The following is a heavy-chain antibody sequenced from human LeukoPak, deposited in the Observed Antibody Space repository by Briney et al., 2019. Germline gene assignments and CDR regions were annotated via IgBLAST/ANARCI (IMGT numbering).Heavy chain of an antibody. Sequence: PSETLSLTCTVSGGSISSSSYYWGWLRQPPGKGLEWFGSIYYSGSIYYSPSLESRVTLSADTSKNRFSLRLSSVTAADAAVYYCVRQLPYDSIWGSYRYYFDYWGQGTLVTVSS. CDR1: GGSISSSSYY. CDR2: IYYSGSI. D-gene: IGHD3-16*02. J-gene: IGHJ4*02. V-gene: IGHV4-39*01. CDR3: VRQLPYDSIWGSYRYYFDY.